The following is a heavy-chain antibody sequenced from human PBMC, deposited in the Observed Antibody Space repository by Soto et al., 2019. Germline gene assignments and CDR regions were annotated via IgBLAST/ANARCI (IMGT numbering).Heavy chain of an antibody. V-gene: IGHV4-59*01. Sequence: PSETLSLTCTVSGGSISSYYWNWIRQPPGKGLEWIGYIYYSGSTTYNPSLKSRVSISIDTSTNQFSLSLSSVTAADTAVFYCASSRFSTSWSFDNWGQGALVTVS. CDR2: IYYSGST. D-gene: IGHD6-13*01. CDR3: ASSRFSTSWSFDN. J-gene: IGHJ4*02. CDR1: GGSISSYY.